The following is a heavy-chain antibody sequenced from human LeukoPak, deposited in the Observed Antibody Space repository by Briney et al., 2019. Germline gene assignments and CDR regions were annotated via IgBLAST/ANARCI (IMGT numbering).Heavy chain of an antibody. CDR1: GGSISSYY. J-gene: IGHJ4*02. V-gene: IGHV4-59*01. CDR2: IYNSGST. D-gene: IGHD5-24*01. CDR3: ARLGRDGYPPN. Sequence: SETLSLTCTVSGGSISSYYWSWLRQPPGKGLEWLGYIYNSGSTNYNPSLKSRVTISEDTSKNQFSLKVSSVTAADTAVYYCARLGRDGYPPNWGQGTLVTVSS.